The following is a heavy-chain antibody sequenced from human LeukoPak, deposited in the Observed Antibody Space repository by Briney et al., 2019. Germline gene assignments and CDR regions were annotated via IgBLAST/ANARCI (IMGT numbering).Heavy chain of an antibody. V-gene: IGHV4-34*01. CDR2: INHSGST. CDR3: ARGGRVVPAATRWFDP. CDR1: GGSFSGYY. J-gene: IGHJ5*02. D-gene: IGHD2-2*01. Sequence: SETLSLTCAVYGGSFSGYYWSWIRQPPGKGLEWIREINHSGSTNYNPSLKSRVTISVDTSKNQFSLKLSSVTAADTAVYYCARGGRVVPAATRWFDPWGQGTLVTVSS.